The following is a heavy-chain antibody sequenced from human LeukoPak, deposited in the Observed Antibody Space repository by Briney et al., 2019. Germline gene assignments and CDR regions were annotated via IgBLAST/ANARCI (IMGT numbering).Heavy chain of an antibody. D-gene: IGHD3-10*01. CDR3: AKGRYGSGSYFDY. CDR2: ISGSGGST. CDR1: GFTFSSYG. Sequence: GGSLRLSCAASGFTFSSYGMSWVRQAPGKGLEWVSAISGSGGSTYYADSVKGRFIISRDNSKNALYLQMNSLRAEDTAVYYCAKGRYGSGSYFDYWGQGTLVTVSS. J-gene: IGHJ4*02. V-gene: IGHV3-23*01.